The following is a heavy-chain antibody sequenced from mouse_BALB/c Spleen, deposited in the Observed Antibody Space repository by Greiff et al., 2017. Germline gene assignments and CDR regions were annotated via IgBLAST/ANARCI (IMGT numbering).Heavy chain of an antibody. CDR1: GFTFSSYT. J-gene: IGHJ3*01. Sequence: EVKLVESGGGLVKPGGSLKLSCAASGFTFSSYTMSWVRQTPEKRLEWVATISSGGGNTYYPDSVKGRFTISRDNAKNNLYLQMSSLRSEDTALYYCAANWDCAYWGQGTLVTVSA. CDR3: AANWDCAY. V-gene: IGHV5-9*03. D-gene: IGHD4-1*01. CDR2: ISSGGGNT.